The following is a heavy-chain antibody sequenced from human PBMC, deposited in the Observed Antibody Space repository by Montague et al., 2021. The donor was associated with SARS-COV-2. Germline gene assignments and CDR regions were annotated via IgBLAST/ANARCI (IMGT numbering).Heavy chain of an antibody. CDR2: INHSGST. D-gene: IGHD3-22*01. Sequence: SETLSLTCAVYGGSLSGYYWSWIRQPPGKGLEWIGEINHSGSTNYNPSLKSRVTISVDTSKNQFSLKLSSVTAADTAVYYCASFPSGYYDSSGYLIWGQGTLVTVSS. J-gene: IGHJ1*01. V-gene: IGHV4-34*01. CDR1: GGSLSGYY. CDR3: ASFPSGYYDSSGYLI.